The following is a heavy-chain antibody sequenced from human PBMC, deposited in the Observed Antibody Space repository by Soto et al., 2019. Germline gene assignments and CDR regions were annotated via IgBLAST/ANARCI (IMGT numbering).Heavy chain of an antibody. Sequence: PGGSLRLSCAASGFTFSSYSMNWVRQAPGKGLEWVSSISSSSSYIYYADSVKGRFTISRDSAKNSLYLQMNSLRAEDTAVYYCARAQDIVVVVAATWGHYYYMDVWGKGTTVTVSS. CDR2: ISSSSSYI. CDR3: ARAQDIVVVVAATWGHYYYMDV. J-gene: IGHJ6*03. V-gene: IGHV3-21*01. CDR1: GFTFSSYS. D-gene: IGHD2-15*01.